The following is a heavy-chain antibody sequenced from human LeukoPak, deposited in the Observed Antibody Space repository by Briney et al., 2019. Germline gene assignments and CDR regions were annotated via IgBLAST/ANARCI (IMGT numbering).Heavy chain of an antibody. D-gene: IGHD5-12*01. Sequence: SETLSLTCAVDSEFFSGYYWSWIRQSPGKGLEWIGEINHSGSTNYNPSLKSRFTISIDPSQNQFSQKLSSVTAADTAVYYCARSGIVATPSSFDPWGQGTLVTVSS. J-gene: IGHJ5*02. CDR2: INHSGST. CDR1: SEFFSGYY. CDR3: ARSGIVATPSSFDP. V-gene: IGHV4-34*01.